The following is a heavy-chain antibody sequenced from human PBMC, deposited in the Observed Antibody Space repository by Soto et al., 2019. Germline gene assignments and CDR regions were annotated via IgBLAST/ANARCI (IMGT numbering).Heavy chain of an antibody. D-gene: IGHD5-12*01. J-gene: IGHJ6*02. CDR3: AKHSGYDHYYGMDV. V-gene: IGHV3-23*01. Sequence: EVQLLESGGGLVQPGGSLRLSCAASIFSFDIYAMSWARQAPGKGLEWVSATTGSGGTAYYAGSVKGRFTISRDNSKNTLYLQMNSLRAEDTAVYYCAKHSGYDHYYGMDVWGQGTTVTVSS. CDR1: IFSFDIYA. CDR2: TTGSGGTA.